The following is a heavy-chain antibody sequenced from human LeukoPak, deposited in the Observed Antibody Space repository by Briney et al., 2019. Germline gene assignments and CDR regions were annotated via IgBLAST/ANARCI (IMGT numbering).Heavy chain of an antibody. CDR2: IYYSGST. V-gene: IGHV4-39*01. CDR1: GGSISSSSYY. J-gene: IGHJ6*03. CDR3: ASSSAAYYYYMDV. Sequence: SETLSLTCTVSGGSISSSSYYWGWIRQPQGKGLEWIGSIYYSGSTYYNPSLKSRVTISVDTSKNQFSLKLSSVTAADTAVYYCASSSAAYYYYMDVWGKGTTVTISS. D-gene: IGHD6-19*01.